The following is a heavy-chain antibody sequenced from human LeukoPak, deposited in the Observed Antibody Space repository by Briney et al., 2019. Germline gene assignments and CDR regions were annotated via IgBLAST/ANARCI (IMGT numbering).Heavy chain of an antibody. CDR1: GGSISGYY. Sequence: SETLSLTCTVSGGSISGYYWSWIRQPPGKGLEWIGYIFYSGSTNYNPSLESRVTMSVDTSKNHFSLRLSSVTAADTAVYYCVRDQKEGDCRGYAPRFDCWGQGTMVTVSS. V-gene: IGHV4-59*12. CDR2: IFYSGST. J-gene: IGHJ4*02. CDR3: VRDQKEGDCRGYAPRFDC. D-gene: IGHD3-22*01.